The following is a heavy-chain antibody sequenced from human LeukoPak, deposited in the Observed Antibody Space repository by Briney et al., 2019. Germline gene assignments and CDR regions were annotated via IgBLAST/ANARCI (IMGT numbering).Heavy chain of an antibody. V-gene: IGHV5-51*01. CDR2: IYSGDSDD. Sequence: GESLKISCQAAGHSFSFADYWIGWVRQRPDKGLDWMGIIYSGDSDDRYSPSFEGQVSISVDRSINTVYLEWGSLKASDTAMYYCARRVPLPANDGFDIWGQGTMVTVS. CDR1: GHSFSFADYW. D-gene: IGHD2-15*01. CDR3: ARRVPLPANDGFDI. J-gene: IGHJ3*02.